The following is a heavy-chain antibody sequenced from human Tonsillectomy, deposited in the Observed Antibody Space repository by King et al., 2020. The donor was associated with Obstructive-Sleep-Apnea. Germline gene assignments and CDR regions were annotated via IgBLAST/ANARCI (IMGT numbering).Heavy chain of an antibody. CDR2: VSHDGSNQ. V-gene: IGHV3-30*04. Sequence: VQLVESGGGVVQPGRSLRLFCAASEFTFSNFDMHWVRQAPGKGLEWVAAVSHDGSNQYYTDSVKGRFTISRDNSKDTLHLLMNSLRSEDTAVYYCARGGWLQSTSPGSIYYYYGMDVWGQGTTVTVSS. D-gene: IGHD5-24*01. CDR3: ARGGWLQSTSPGSIYYYYGMDV. CDR1: EFTFSNFD. J-gene: IGHJ6*02.